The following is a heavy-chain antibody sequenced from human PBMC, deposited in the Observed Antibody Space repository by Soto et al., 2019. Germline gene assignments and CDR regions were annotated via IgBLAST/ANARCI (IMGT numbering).Heavy chain of an antibody. D-gene: IGHD6-19*01. CDR3: ARGPKGYSSGWTPDY. Sequence: GGSLRLSCAASGFTFSSYGMRWVRQAPGKGLEWVAVIWYDGSNKYYADSVKGRFTISRDNSKNTLYLQMNSLRAEDTAVYYCARGPKGYSSGWTPDYWGQGTLVTVSS. V-gene: IGHV3-33*01. J-gene: IGHJ4*02. CDR1: GFTFSSYG. CDR2: IWYDGSNK.